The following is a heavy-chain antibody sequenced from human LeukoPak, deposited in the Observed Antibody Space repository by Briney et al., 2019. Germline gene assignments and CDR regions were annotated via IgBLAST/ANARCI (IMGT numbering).Heavy chain of an antibody. V-gene: IGHV1-18*01. J-gene: IGHJ3*02. Sequence: ASVNVYCNVSGYTFTSHGIRWERQAPGPGLGWVGWISAYNGNTNYAQKLQGRVTMTTDTSTSTAYMDLRSLRSDDTAVYYCAREGPMTTVTTNSPRGAFDISGQGTMVTVSS. D-gene: IGHD4-17*01. CDR2: ISAYNGNT. CDR3: AREGPMTTVTTNSPRGAFDI. CDR1: GYTFTSHG.